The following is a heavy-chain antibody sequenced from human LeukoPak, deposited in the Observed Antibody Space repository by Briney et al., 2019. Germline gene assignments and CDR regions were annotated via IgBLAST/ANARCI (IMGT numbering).Heavy chain of an antibody. J-gene: IGHJ6*03. CDR1: GGSISSGSYY. Sequence: SQTLSLTCTVSGGSISSGSYYWSWIRQPAGKGLEWIGRIYTSGRTNYNPSLKSRVTISVDTSKNQFSLKLSSVTAADTAVYYCARVGINCSSTSCYRYYYYMDVWGKGTTVTVSS. D-gene: IGHD2-2*02. CDR3: ARVGINCSSTSCYRYYYYMDV. CDR2: IYTSGRT. V-gene: IGHV4-61*02.